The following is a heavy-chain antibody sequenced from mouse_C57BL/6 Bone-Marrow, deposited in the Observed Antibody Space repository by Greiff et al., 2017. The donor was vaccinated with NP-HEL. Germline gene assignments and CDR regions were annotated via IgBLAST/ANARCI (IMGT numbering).Heavy chain of an antibody. D-gene: IGHD2-4*01. CDR2: IDPETGGT. CDR3: TSARDYVESWFAY. V-gene: IGHV1-15*01. CDR1: GYTFTDYE. Sequence: QVQLKQSGAELVRPGASVTLSCKASGYTFTDYEMHWVKQTPVHGLEWIGAIDPETGGTAYNQKFKGKATLTADKSSSTAYMKLRSLTSEDSAVYYCTSARDYVESWFAYWGQGALVTVSA. J-gene: IGHJ3*01.